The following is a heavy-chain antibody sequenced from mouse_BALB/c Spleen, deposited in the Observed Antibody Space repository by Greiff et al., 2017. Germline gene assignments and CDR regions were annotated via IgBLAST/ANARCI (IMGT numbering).Heavy chain of an antibody. J-gene: IGHJ1*01. CDR1: GYTFSSYT. D-gene: IGHD2-3*01. Sequence: QVQLQQSGAELARPGASVKMSCKASGYTFSSYTMHWVKQRHGQGLEWIGYLNPSSGYTNYNQKFKDKATLTADKSSSTAYMQLSSLTSEDSAVYYCSRGGYYGGYFDVWGAGTTVTVSS. V-gene: IGHV1-4*01. CDR3: SRGGYYGGYFDV. CDR2: LNPSSGYT.